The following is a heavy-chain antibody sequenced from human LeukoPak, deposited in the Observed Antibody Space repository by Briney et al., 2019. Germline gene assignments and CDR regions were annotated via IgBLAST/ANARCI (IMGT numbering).Heavy chain of an antibody. CDR1: GFTFSTYD. Sequence: GGSLRLSCAASGFTFSTYDMRWVRQAAGKGLEWVSGIGKAGDTHYADSVKGRFSISRENAKNSLYLQMNSLRAGDTAVYYCVRDPSGHGMDVWGQGTTVTVSS. D-gene: IGHD3-10*01. J-gene: IGHJ6*02. V-gene: IGHV3-13*04. CDR2: IGKAGDT. CDR3: VRDPSGHGMDV.